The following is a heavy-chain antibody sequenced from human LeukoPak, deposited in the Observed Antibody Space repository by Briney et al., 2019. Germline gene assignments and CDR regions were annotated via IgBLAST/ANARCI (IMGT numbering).Heavy chain of an antibody. V-gene: IGHV4-4*07. CDR2: IYTSGST. CDR1: GGSISSYY. J-gene: IGHJ6*03. D-gene: IGHD3-22*01. Sequence: SETLSLTCTVSGGSISSYYWSWIRQPAGKGLEWIGRIYTSGSTNYNPSLKSRVTISVDKSKNQFSLKLSSVTAADTAVYYCARAFPYYYDSSGYSTYYYYYYYMDVWGQGTLVTVSS. CDR3: ARAFPYYYDSSGYSTYYYYYYYMDV.